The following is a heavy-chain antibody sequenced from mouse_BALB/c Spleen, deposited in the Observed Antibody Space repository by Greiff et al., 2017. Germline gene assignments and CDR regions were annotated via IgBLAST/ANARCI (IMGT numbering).Heavy chain of an antibody. J-gene: IGHJ2*01. CDR3: TRWGWSDEGY. V-gene: IGHV1S127*01. CDR2: IDPSDSYT. Sequence: QVQLQQPGAELVKPGASVKMSCKASGYTFTSYWMHWVKQRPGQGLEWIGVIDPSDSYTSYNQKFKGKATLTVDTSSSTAYMQLSSLTSEDSAVYYCTRWGWSDEGYWGQGTTLTVSS. CDR1: GYTFTSYW. D-gene: IGHD2-3*01.